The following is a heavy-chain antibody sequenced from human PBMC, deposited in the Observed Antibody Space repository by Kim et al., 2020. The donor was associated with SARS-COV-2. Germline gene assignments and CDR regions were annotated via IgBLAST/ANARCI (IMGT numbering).Heavy chain of an antibody. CDR3: ARDYGDYEPPTS. V-gene: IGHV1-69*04. CDR2: IIPILGIE. J-gene: IGHJ5*01. CDR1: GGTFSSYA. D-gene: IGHD4-17*01. Sequence: SVKVSCKASGGTFSSYAISWVRQAPGQGLEWMGRIIPILGIENYAQKFQGRVTITADKSTSTTYMELSSLRSEDMAIYYCARDYGDYEPPTSWGQGTLVTVSS.